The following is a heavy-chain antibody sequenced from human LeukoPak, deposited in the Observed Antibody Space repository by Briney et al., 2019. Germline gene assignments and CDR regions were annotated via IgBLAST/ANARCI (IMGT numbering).Heavy chain of an antibody. CDR2: INPNSGGT. D-gene: IGHD6-19*01. J-gene: IGHJ4*02. CDR3: ARDLKMGYSSGRYSWGTGSSNDY. CDR1: GYTFTGYY. V-gene: IGHV1-2*02. Sequence: GASVKVSCKASGYTFTGYYMHWVRQAPGQGLEWMGWINPNSGGTNYAQKFQGRVTMTRDTSMSTAYMELSRLTSDDTAVYYCARDLKMGYSSGRYSWGTGSSNDYWGQGTLVTVSS.